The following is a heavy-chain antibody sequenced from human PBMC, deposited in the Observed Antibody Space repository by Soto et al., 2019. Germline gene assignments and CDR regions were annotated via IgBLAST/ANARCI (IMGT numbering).Heavy chain of an antibody. D-gene: IGHD5-12*01. CDR2: IFYSGST. J-gene: IGHJ4*02. Sequence: SETLSLTCTVSGGSISSSSYYWGWIRQPPGKGLEWIGGIFYSGSTYYNPSLKSRVTISVDTSKNQFSLTVTSVTAADTAVYYCARRIVAMETFDYWGQGTLVTVSS. CDR1: GGSISSSSYY. CDR3: ARRIVAMETFDY. V-gene: IGHV4-39*01.